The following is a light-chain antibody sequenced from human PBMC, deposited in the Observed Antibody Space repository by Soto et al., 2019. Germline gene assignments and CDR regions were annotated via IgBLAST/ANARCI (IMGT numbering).Light chain of an antibody. J-gene: IGLJ1*01. CDR1: SSDVGSYNL. Sequence: QSVLTQPASVSGSHGQSITISCTGTSSDVGSYNLSSWYPEYPGKAPKVMIYEGSKRPSGVSNRFSGSKSGNTASLTVCGLQAEDEADYYCSSYAGSSNVFGTGTKVTVL. CDR3: SSYAGSSNV. V-gene: IGLV2-14*02. CDR2: EGS.